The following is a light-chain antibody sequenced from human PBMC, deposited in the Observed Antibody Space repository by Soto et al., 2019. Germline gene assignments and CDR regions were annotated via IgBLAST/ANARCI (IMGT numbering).Light chain of an antibody. CDR3: SSYAGSTHVV. Sequence: QSALTQPPSASGSPGQSVTISCTGTSSDVGGYNYVSWYQQHPGKAPKLMIYEVSKRPSGVPGRFSGSKSGNTASLTVSGLQAEDEADYYCSSYAGSTHVVFGGGTKLTVL. J-gene: IGLJ2*01. CDR1: SSDVGGYNY. V-gene: IGLV2-8*01. CDR2: EVS.